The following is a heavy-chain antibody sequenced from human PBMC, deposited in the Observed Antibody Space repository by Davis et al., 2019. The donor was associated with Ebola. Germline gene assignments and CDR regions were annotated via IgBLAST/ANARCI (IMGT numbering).Heavy chain of an antibody. Sequence: SETLSLTCAVYGGSFSGYYWSWIRQPPGKGLEWIGYIYYSGSTNYNPSLKSRVTISVDTSKNQFSLKLSSVTAADTAVYHCAKGSIAVALFDCWGQGTLVTVSS. V-gene: IGHV4-34*01. J-gene: IGHJ4*02. CDR2: IYYSGST. D-gene: IGHD6-19*01. CDR3: AKGSIAVALFDC. CDR1: GGSFSGYY.